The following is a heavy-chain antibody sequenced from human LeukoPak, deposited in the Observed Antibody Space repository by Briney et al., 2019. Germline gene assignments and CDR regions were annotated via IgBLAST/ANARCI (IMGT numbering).Heavy chain of an antibody. CDR1: GGSFSGYY. Sequence: PSETLSLTCAVYGGSFSGYYWSWIRQPPGKGLEWIGEINHSGSTNYNPSLKSRVTISVDTSKNQFSLKLSSVTAADTAVYYCARRFRWIGSGYDYWGQGTLVTVSS. V-gene: IGHV4-34*01. CDR2: INHSGST. CDR3: ARRFRWIGSGYDY. J-gene: IGHJ4*02. D-gene: IGHD3-22*01.